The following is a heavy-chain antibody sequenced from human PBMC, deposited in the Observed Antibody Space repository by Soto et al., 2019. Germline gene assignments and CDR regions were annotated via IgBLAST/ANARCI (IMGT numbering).Heavy chain of an antibody. D-gene: IGHD2-2*01. CDR3: ARMCSISSCLCDAHDI. Sequence: QAQLVQSGAEVKKPGASVKVSCKASGYASNGHYIHWMRQAPGQGLEWMGWINPDSGDTKIAQKFQGFITMTRDTSITTVYMELSRLIFDDTAVYYCARMCSISSCLCDAHDIWGQGTLVTVSS. V-gene: IGHV1-2*04. CDR1: GYASNGHY. CDR2: INPDSGDT. J-gene: IGHJ3*02.